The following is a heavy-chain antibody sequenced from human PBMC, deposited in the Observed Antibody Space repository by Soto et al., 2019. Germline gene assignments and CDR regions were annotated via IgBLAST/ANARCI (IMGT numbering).Heavy chain of an antibody. J-gene: IGHJ4*02. V-gene: IGHV3-23*01. Sequence: GGSLRLSCAASGFTFNIYAMTWVRQAPGKGLEWVSTTGATGRTTYYADSVKGRFTVSRDNSKNTLDLQMSNLRAEDTAVYYCATVHNTSRSFDYWGQGTLVTVSS. CDR2: TGATGRTT. CDR3: ATVHNTSRSFDY. CDR1: GFTFNIYA. D-gene: IGHD1-20*01.